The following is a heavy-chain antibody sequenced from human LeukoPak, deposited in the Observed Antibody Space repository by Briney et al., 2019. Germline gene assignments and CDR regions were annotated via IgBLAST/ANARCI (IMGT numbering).Heavy chain of an antibody. CDR2: INPNSGGT. Sequence: ASVKVSCKASGYTFTGYYMHWVRQAPGQGLEWMGWINPNSGGTNYAQKFQGRVTMTRDTSISTAYMELSRLRSDDTAVYYCARANDIVVAPAATQYNWFDPWGQGTLVTVSS. CDR3: ARANDIVVAPAATQYNWFDP. CDR1: GYTFTGYY. V-gene: IGHV1-2*02. J-gene: IGHJ5*02. D-gene: IGHD2-2*01.